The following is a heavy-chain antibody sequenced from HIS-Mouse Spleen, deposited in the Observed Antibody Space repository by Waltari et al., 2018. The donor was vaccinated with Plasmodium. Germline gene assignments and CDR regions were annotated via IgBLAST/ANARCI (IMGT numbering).Heavy chain of an antibody. CDR3: ARTMTPYYDFWSGYY. CDR2: INPNSGGT. Sequence: QVQLVQSGAEVKKPGASVKVSCKASGYTFTDYYMHWVRQAPGQGLEWMGWINPNSGGTNYAQKFQGRVTMTRDTSISTAYMELSRLRSDDTAVYYCARTMTPYYDFWSGYYWGQGTLVTVSS. J-gene: IGHJ4*02. CDR1: GYTFTDYY. V-gene: IGHV1-2*02. D-gene: IGHD3-3*01.